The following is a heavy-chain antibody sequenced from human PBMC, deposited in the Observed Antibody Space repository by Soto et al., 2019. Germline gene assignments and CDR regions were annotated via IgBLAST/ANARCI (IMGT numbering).Heavy chain of an antibody. J-gene: IGHJ4*02. CDR2: IIPIFGTA. Sequence: GASVKVSCKASGGTFSSYAISWVRQAPGQGLEWMGGIIPIFGTANYAQKFQGRVTITADESTSTAYMELSSLRSEDTAVYYCGRGMAAHYDSSGKLDYWGQGTLVTVSS. CDR3: GRGMAAHYDSSGKLDY. CDR1: GGTFSSYA. D-gene: IGHD3-22*01. V-gene: IGHV1-69*13.